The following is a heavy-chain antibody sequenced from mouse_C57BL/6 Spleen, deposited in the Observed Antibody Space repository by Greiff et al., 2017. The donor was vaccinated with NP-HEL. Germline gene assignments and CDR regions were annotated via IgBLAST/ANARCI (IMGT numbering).Heavy chain of an antibody. CDR1: GYTFTSYW. V-gene: IGHV1-52*01. CDR3: ARGGDYYGSSQYYFDY. D-gene: IGHD1-1*01. J-gene: IGHJ2*01. Sequence: VQLQQPGAELVRPGSSVKLSCKASGYTFTSYWMHWVKQRPIQGLEWIGNIDPSDSETHYNQKFKDKATLTVDKSSSTAYMQLSSLTSEDSAVYYCARGGDYYGSSQYYFDYWGQGTTLTVSS. CDR2: IDPSDSET.